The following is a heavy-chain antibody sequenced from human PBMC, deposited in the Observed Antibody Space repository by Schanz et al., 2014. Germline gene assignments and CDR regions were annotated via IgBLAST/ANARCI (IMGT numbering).Heavy chain of an antibody. J-gene: IGHJ4*02. CDR3: DRDGEAAAGCDY. V-gene: IGHV1-46*03. CDR1: GGTFSSST. Sequence: QVQLVQSGGEVKKPGASATVSCKASGGTFSSSTLTWVRQAPGQGLEWMGIINPSGGSTSYAQKFQGRVTMTRDTSTSTVYMELSSLRSEDTAVYYCDRDGEAAAGCDYWGQGTLVTVSS. CDR2: INPSGGST. D-gene: IGHD6-13*01.